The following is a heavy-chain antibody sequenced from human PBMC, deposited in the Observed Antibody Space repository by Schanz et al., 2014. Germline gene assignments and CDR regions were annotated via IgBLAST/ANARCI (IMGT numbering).Heavy chain of an antibody. J-gene: IGHJ5*02. CDR3: ARHLPGGYNNHGWFDP. D-gene: IGHD4-4*01. Sequence: QVQLQESGPGLVKPSETLSLTCTVSGGSIRGYYCSWIRQPPGKGLEWIGYVHSSGSTNYNSSLKSRVPISVDASKNQFSLKLSSVTAADTAVYYCARHLPGGYNNHGWFDPWGQGTLVTVSS. CDR2: VHSSGST. V-gene: IGHV4-59*08. CDR1: GGSIRGYY.